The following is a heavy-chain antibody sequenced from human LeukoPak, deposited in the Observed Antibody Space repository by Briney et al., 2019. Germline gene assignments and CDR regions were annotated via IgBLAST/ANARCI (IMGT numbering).Heavy chain of an antibody. V-gene: IGHV4-30-2*01. J-gene: IGHJ5*02. CDR1: GGSISSGGYY. CDR3: ARTASSSLMRKRNWFDP. D-gene: IGHD6-6*01. CDR2: IYHSGST. Sequence: SQTLSLTCTVSGGSISSGGYYWSWIRQPPGKGLEWIGYIYHSGSTYYNPSLKSRVTISVDRSKNQFSLKLSSVTAADTAVYYCARTASSSLMRKRNWFDPWGQGTLVTVSS.